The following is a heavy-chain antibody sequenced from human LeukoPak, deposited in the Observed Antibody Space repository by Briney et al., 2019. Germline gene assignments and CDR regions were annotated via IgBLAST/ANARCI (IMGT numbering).Heavy chain of an antibody. D-gene: IGHD3-10*02. J-gene: IGHJ6*03. CDR3: AELGIPMIGGV. Sequence: GSLRLSCAASRFTFSSDGMSWVRQAAGPGLGCVSAIIGTGGTTYSADSVKGRFTISRDNGKNSLYLQMHSLRGEDTAVYYCAELGIPMIGGVCGKGTTVT. CDR1: RFTFSSDG. CDR2: IIGTGGTT. V-gene: IGHV3-23*01.